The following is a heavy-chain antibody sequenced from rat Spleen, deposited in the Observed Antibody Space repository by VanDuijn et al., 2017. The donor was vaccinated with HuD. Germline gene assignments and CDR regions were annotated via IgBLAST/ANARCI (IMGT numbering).Heavy chain of an antibody. CDR1: GFTFGDYA. CDR2: IVYDGSST. Sequence: EVQLVESGGGLVQPGNSLKLSCVASGFTFGDYAMAWVRQSPEKGLEWVATIVYDGSSTYYRDSVKGRFTISRDNAKSTLYLQMDSLRSDDTATYYCATLSVIGFAYWGQGTLVTVSS. CDR3: ATLSVIGFAY. V-gene: IGHV5S10*01. J-gene: IGHJ3*01.